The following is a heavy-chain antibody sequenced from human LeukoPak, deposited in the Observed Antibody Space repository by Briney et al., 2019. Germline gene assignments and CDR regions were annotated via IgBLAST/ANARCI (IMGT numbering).Heavy chain of an antibody. CDR3: ARARHRLYNPSCAMDV. CDR2: INAGNSNT. V-gene: IGHV1-3*01. CDR1: GYTFTSYG. Sequence: ASVKVSCKASGYTFTSYGINWVRQAPGQRLEWMGWINAGNSNTKSSQKFQDRVTITRDTSASTVYMELSSLRSEDTAVYYCARARHRLYNPSCAMDVWGQGTTVTVSS. J-gene: IGHJ6*02. D-gene: IGHD1-14*01.